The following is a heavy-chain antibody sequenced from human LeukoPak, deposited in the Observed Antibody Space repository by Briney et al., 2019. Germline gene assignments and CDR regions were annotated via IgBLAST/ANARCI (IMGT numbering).Heavy chain of an antibody. Sequence: GGSLRLSCAASGFTFSSYAMSWVRQAPGKGLEWVSSIGSDNKPHYSESVKGRFAISRDNSKNMLFLQLNSLRAEDTALYYCARDLHYYVAIDVWGQGTTVTVSS. J-gene: IGHJ6*02. D-gene: IGHD3-10*02. CDR1: GFTFSSYA. CDR3: ARDLHYYVAIDV. CDR2: IGSDNKP. V-gene: IGHV3-23*01.